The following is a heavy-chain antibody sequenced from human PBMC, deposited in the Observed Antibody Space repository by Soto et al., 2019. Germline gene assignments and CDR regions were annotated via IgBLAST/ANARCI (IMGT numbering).Heavy chain of an antibody. Sequence: QVQLVQSGAEVKKPGASVKVSCKASGYTFTNYGIAWVRQAPGQGLEWMGWISPYSGKTDYRQNLQGRATMTADTSTTTAYMELRSLRSDDTAVYYCTRDRLTLTTSLIFDFWGQGTLVTVSS. CDR1: GYTFTNYG. V-gene: IGHV1-18*01. J-gene: IGHJ4*02. CDR2: ISPYSGKT. CDR3: TRDRLTLTTSLIFDF. D-gene: IGHD3-9*01.